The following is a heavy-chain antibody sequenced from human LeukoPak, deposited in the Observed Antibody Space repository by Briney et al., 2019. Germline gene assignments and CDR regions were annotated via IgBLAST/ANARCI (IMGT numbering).Heavy chain of an antibody. CDR3: ARLGDGDNLRYFDY. CDR2: IYYSGST. D-gene: IGHD5-24*01. V-gene: IGHV4-59*08. J-gene: IGHJ4*02. CDR1: GDSVTGNY. Sequence: SETLSLTCTVSGDSVTGNYWTWIRQPPGKGLEWIAYIYYSGSTNYNASLKSRVTISVDTSKNQFSLQLSTVTAADTAVYYCARLGDGDNLRYFDYWGEGTLVSVSS.